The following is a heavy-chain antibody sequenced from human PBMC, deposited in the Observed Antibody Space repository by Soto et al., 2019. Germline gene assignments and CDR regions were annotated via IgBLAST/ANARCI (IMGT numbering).Heavy chain of an antibody. CDR1: GGSISSSNW. D-gene: IGHD3-10*01. CDR3: ARAPDRTASKITMVRGRQTPFDY. J-gene: IGHJ4*02. CDR2: IYHSGST. V-gene: IGHV4-4*02. Sequence: QVQLQESGPGLVKPSGTLSLTCAVSGGSISSSNWWSWVRQPPGKGLEWIGEIYHSGSTNYNPSLKRRVTISVDKSKNQFSLKLSSVTAADTAVYYCARAPDRTASKITMVRGRQTPFDYWGQGTLVTVSS.